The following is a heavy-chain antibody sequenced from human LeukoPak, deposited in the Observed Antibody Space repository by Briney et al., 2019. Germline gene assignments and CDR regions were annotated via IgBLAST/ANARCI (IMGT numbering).Heavy chain of an antibody. J-gene: IGHJ4*02. CDR1: GYSISSGYY. CDR2: IYHSGST. D-gene: IGHD5-18*01. V-gene: IGHV4-38-2*02. CDR3: ARDGSGYSYGYADY. Sequence: KTSETLSLTCTVSGYSISSGYYWGWIRQPPGKGLEWIGSIYHSGSTYYNPSLKSRVTISVDTSKNQFSLKLSSVTAADTAVYYCARDGSGYSYGYADYRGQGTLVTVSS.